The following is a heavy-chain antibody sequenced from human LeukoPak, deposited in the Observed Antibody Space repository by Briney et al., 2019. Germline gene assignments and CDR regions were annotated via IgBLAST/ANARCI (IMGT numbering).Heavy chain of an antibody. CDR1: NYIFASYG. CDR2: ISTYNGDT. D-gene: IGHD2-2*01. CDR3: ARAGRTSTGVFDN. J-gene: IGHJ4*02. Sequence: ASVKVSCKTYNYIFASYGISWLRQAPGQGLEWMGWISTYNGDTKFAQNLQGRLTVTTDTSTRTVYMELRSLRSDDTAVYYCARAGRTSTGVFDNWGQGTLVTVSS. V-gene: IGHV1-18*04.